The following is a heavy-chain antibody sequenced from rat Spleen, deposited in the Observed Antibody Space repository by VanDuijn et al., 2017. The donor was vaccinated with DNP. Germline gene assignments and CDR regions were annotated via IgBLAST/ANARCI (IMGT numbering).Heavy chain of an antibody. CDR2: INAGSGKT. J-gene: IGHJ3*01. CDR1: GLTFTNYG. Sequence: EVQLEESGGGLVQPGRSLKLSCVASGLTFTNYGMAWVRQAPTKGLEWVAVINAGSGKTYYRDSVKGRFTISRDNAKSTLYLRMNSLTSEDMATYYCTRPIYNNHGGFAYWGQGTLVTVSS. V-gene: IGHV5S13*01. D-gene: IGHD1-10*01. CDR3: TRPIYNNHGGFAY.